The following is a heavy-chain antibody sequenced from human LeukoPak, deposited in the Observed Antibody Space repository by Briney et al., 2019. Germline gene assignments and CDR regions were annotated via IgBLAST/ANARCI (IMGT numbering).Heavy chain of an antibody. CDR2: ISYNGIT. V-gene: IGHV4-39*01. J-gene: IGHJ5*02. D-gene: IGHD1-26*01. CDR3: ARRPGHTWDMGNWFDP. CDR1: GDSIRNNNYF. Sequence: SETLSLTCSVSGDSIRNNNYFWGWIRQPPGMGLEWIGSISYNGITYYNPSLKSRASVSVDTSKNQFSLNLNSVTAADTAIYYCARRPGHTWDMGNWFDPWGQGTLVTVSS.